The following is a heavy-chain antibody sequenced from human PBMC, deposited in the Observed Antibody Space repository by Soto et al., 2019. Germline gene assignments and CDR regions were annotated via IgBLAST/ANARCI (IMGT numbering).Heavy chain of an antibody. V-gene: IGHV1-69*01. J-gene: IGHJ3*01. CDR3: ARDYGRQAPGL. Sequence: QVQLVQSGSEVKKPGSSVKVSCKVSGGTFSSFAISWVRQAPGQGLEWIGGIIPAIGTPDHAPKFRGRVTITAEGSTSTAYLELSSLTSNDTAAYFCARDYGRQAPGLWGQGTKVTVSS. CDR1: GGTFSSFA. CDR2: IIPAIGTP. D-gene: IGHD3-10*01.